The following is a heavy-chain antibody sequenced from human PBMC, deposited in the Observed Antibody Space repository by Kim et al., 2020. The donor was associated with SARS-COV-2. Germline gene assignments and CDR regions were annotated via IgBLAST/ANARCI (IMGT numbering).Heavy chain of an antibody. D-gene: IGHD2-15*01. CDR1: GFTFSSYS. CDR3: ARDPEGYCSGGSCYEVDY. V-gene: IGHV3-21*01. Sequence: GGSLRLSCAASGFTFSSYSMNWVRQAPGKGLEWVSSISSSSSYIYYADSVKGRFTISRDNAKNSLYLQMNSLRAEDTAVYYCARDPEGYCSGGSCYEVDYWGQGTLVTVSS. J-gene: IGHJ4*02. CDR2: ISSSSSYI.